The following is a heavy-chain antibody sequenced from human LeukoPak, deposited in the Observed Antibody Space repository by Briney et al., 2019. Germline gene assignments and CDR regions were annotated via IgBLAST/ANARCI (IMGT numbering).Heavy chain of an antibody. Sequence: GGSLRLSCAASGFSFDDYGLTWVRQAPGKGLEWVSGINWNGDSTDYADSVKGRFTISRDIAKNSLYLQMNSLRAEDTALYYCARDLRVVITGSFDSWGQGTLVTVSS. J-gene: IGHJ4*02. CDR2: INWNGDST. V-gene: IGHV3-20*04. CDR3: ARDLRVVITGSFDS. D-gene: IGHD3-22*01. CDR1: GFSFDDYG.